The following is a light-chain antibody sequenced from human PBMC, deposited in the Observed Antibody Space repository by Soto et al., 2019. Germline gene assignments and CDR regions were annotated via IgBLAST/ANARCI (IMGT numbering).Light chain of an antibody. Sequence: EILLTQSPATLSLSPGEGATLSCRASQSVSSYLAWYQQKPGQAPRLLIYDASNRATGIPARFSGSGSGTDFTLTISSLEPEDFAVYYCQQRRTFGQGTKV. CDR2: DAS. CDR1: QSVSSY. CDR3: QQRRT. V-gene: IGKV3-11*01. J-gene: IGKJ1*01.